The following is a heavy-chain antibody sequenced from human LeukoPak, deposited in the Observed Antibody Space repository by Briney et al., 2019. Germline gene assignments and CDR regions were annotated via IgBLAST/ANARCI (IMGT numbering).Heavy chain of an antibody. CDR3: ARGEVWNYYYGLDV. V-gene: IGHV1-2*04. CDR1: GYTFTSYY. Sequence: ASVKVSCKASGYTFTSYYMHWVRQAPGQGLVWMGWINPNSGGTNYAQKFQDWVTMTSDTSISTAYMELSRLRSDDTAVYYCARGEVWNYYYGLDVWGQGTTVTVSS. J-gene: IGHJ6*02. D-gene: IGHD1-1*01. CDR2: INPNSGGT.